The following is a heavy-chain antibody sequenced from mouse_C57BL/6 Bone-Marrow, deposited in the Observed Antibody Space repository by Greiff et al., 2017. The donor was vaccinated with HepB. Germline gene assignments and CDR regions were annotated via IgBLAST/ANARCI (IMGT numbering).Heavy chain of an antibody. CDR3: ARDNLIYYYGSSYGYFDV. Sequence: EVQVVESGPGMVKPSQSLSLTCTVPGYSITSGYDWHWIRHFPGNKLEWMGYISYSGSTNYNPSLKSRISITHDTSKNHFFLKLNSVTTEDTATYYCARDNLIYYYGSSYGYFDVWGTGTTVTVSS. D-gene: IGHD1-1*01. CDR1: GYSITSGYD. V-gene: IGHV3-1*01. J-gene: IGHJ1*03. CDR2: ISYSGST.